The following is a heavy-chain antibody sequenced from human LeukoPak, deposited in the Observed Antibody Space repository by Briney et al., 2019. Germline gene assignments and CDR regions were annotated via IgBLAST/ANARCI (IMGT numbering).Heavy chain of an antibody. CDR3: LGIVGARNY. Sequence: GGSLRLSCPASGFTFSGSAMHWVRQASGKGLEWVGRIRSKANSYATAYAASVKGRFTIPRDDSKNTAYLQMNSLKTEDTAVYYCLGIVGARNYWGQGTLVTVSS. CDR2: IRSKANSYAT. J-gene: IGHJ4*02. CDR1: GFTFSGSA. V-gene: IGHV3-73*01. D-gene: IGHD1-26*01.